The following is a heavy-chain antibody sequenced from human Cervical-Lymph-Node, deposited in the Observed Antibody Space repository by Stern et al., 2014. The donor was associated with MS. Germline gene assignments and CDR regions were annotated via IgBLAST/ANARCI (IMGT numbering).Heavy chain of an antibody. Sequence: QVQLQESGPGLVKPSETLSLTCIVSGGSISSYYWSWIRQTPGKGLEWIGHIYFSGRTDYNPSLQSRVTMSADISKNQISLRLSSVTAADTAVYYCARAPYDFTNWYGMDVWGQGTTVTVSS. J-gene: IGHJ6*02. CDR1: GGSISSYY. CDR2: IYFSGRT. D-gene: IGHD1-1*01. CDR3: ARAPYDFTNWYGMDV. V-gene: IGHV4-59*01.